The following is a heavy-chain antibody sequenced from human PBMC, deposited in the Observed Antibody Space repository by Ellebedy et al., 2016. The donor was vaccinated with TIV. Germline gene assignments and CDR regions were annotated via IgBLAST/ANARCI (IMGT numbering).Heavy chain of an antibody. CDR1: GYTFTAYH. D-gene: IGHD2-2*01. J-gene: IGHJ5*02. CDR3: ARDPCSSTSCPWSDP. CDR2: IYPYSGGT. V-gene: IGHV1-2*02. Sequence: ASVKVSCKASGYTFTAYHIHWVRQAPGQGLEWMGWIYPYSGGTNYAPKFQGRVTMTRDMSINTGYMELSGLKSDDTAVYYCARDPCSSTSCPWSDPWGQGTLVTVSS.